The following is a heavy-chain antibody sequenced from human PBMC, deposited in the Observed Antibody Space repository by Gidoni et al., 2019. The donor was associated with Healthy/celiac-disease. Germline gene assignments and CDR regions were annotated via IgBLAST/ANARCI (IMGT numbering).Heavy chain of an antibody. CDR1: GGSLSSYD. J-gene: IGHJ6*03. Sequence: QVQLQESGPGLVKPSATLSLTCTVSGGSLSSYDWRWIREPPGKGLEWIGYIYYRRSTNYNPALKSRVSISVDTSKNQFSLKLSSVTAADTAVYYCARDQSRYYHYYYMDVWGKGTTVTVSS. CDR2: IYYRRST. V-gene: IGHV4-59*01. CDR3: ARDQSRYYHYYYMDV. D-gene: IGHD3-16*01.